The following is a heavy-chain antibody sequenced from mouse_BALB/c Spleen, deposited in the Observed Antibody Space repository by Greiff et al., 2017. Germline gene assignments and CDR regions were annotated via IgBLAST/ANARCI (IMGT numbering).Heavy chain of an antibody. CDR3: ARTGYGYDWFAY. V-gene: IGHV5-17*02. CDR2: ISSGSSTI. D-gene: IGHD2-2*01. J-gene: IGHJ3*01. CDR1: GFTFSSFG. Sequence: EVKLMESGGGLVQPGGSRKLSCAASGFTFSSFGMHWVRQAPEKGLEWVAYISSGSSTIYYADTVKGRFTISRDNPKNTLFLQMTSLRSEDTAMYYCARTGYGYDWFAYWGQGTLVTVSA.